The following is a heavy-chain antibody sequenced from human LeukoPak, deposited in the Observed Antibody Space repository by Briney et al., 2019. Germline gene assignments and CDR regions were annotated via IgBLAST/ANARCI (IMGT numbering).Heavy chain of an antibody. Sequence: GGSLRLSCAASGFTFSSYWMSWVRQAPGKGLEWVSSITSSSSYIYYADSVKGRFTISRDNAKNSLYLQMDSLRVEDTAVYYCARDPYSGNYGAYYYYYMDVWGKGTTVTISS. CDR3: ARDPYSGNYGAYYYYYMDV. V-gene: IGHV3-21*06. D-gene: IGHD1-26*01. CDR1: GFTFSSYW. J-gene: IGHJ6*03. CDR2: ITSSSSYI.